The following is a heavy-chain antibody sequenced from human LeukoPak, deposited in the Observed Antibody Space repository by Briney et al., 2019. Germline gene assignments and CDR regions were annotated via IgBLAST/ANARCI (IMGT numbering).Heavy chain of an antibody. CDR1: GFTFSSYA. D-gene: IGHD6-19*01. CDR3: AKGPLIEVAGTTWDY. Sequence: GGSLRLSCAASGFTFSSYAMHWVRQAPGKVLEWVAVISYDGSNKYYADSVKGRFTISRDNSKNTLYLQMNSLRAEDTAVYYCAKGPLIEVAGTTWDYWGQGTLVTVSS. V-gene: IGHV3-30-3*01. J-gene: IGHJ4*02. CDR2: ISYDGSNK.